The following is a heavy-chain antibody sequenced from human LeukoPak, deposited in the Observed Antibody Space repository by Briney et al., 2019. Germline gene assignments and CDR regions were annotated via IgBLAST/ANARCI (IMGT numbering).Heavy chain of an antibody. V-gene: IGHV4-34*01. CDR1: GGSFSGYY. CDR3: ARCRNTMVRGAHGWLDY. Sequence: SETLSLTCAVYGGSFSGYYWSWIRQPPGKGLEWIGEINHSGSTNYNPSLKSRVTISVDTSKNQFSLKLSSVTAADTAVYYCARCRNTMVRGAHGWLDYWGQGTLVTVSS. CDR2: INHSGST. D-gene: IGHD3-10*01. J-gene: IGHJ4*02.